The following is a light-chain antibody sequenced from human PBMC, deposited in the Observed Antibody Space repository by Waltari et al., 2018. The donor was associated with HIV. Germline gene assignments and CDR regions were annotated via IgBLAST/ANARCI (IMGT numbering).Light chain of an antibody. CDR3: QQYTSSPT. Sequence: EIVLTQSPGTLSLSPGESVTLSCRASQSVNINHLAWYQHKPGQSPRRLIYCTSDRATGIPDRFSGSGSGTDFSLTINRLEPEDFAIYYCQQYTSSPTFGQGTKVDMK. CDR1: QSVNINH. V-gene: IGKV3-20*01. CDR2: CTS. J-gene: IGKJ1*01.